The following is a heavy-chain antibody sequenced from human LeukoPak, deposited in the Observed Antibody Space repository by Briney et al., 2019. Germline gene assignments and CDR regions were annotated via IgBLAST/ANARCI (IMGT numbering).Heavy chain of an antibody. CDR1: GGSMTNNGHY. CDR2: VNYNGRT. J-gene: IGHJ4*02. CDR3: ARETEAFDN. V-gene: IGHV4-39*02. Sequence: SETLSLTCIVSGGSMTNNGHYWGWVRQSPGKGLEWIGIVNYNGRTSHNPSLKSRVTMSRDTSKNQFSLKLSSVTAADTAVFYCARETEAFDNWGQGTLVTVSS.